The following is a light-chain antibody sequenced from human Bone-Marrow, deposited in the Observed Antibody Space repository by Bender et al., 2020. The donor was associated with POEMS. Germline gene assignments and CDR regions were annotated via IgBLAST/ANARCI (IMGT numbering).Light chain of an antibody. V-gene: IGLV2-23*02. J-gene: IGLJ1*01. Sequence: QSALTQPASVSGSPGQSITISCTGTSSDVGRYNLVSWYRHHPGKAPKVVIYDVTERPSGVPDRFSGSKSGNTASLTISGLQAEDEADYYCCSYASGSTSYVFGAGTKVTVL. CDR1: SSDVGRYNL. CDR2: DVT. CDR3: CSYASGSTSYV.